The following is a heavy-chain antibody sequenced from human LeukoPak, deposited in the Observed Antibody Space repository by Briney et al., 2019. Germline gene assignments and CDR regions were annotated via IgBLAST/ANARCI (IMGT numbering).Heavy chain of an antibody. CDR1: GYTFSIHG. CDR2: ISGHNGNT. Sequence: GASVKVSCKTSGYTFSIHGISWVRQAPGQGLEWMGWISGHNGNTKYAQKFQGRITLTTDTSTRTAYMELRSLTSDDTAVYYCARDRPLAPAAGDIWGQGTKVAVSS. D-gene: IGHD2-2*01. CDR3: ARDRPLAPAAGDI. J-gene: IGHJ3*02. V-gene: IGHV1-18*01.